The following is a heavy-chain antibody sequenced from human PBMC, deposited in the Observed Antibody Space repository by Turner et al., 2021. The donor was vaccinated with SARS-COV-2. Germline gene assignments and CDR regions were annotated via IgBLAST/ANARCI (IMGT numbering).Heavy chain of an antibody. CDR2: ISYDGNNK. D-gene: IGHD4-4*01. V-gene: IGHV3-30*18. CDR1: GFTFSSYG. CDR3: GKQLGLYSNPMYYFDY. J-gene: IGHJ4*02. Sequence: QVQLVESGGGVVQPGRSLRLSCAASGFTFSSYGMHWVRQAPGKGLEWVAVISYDGNNKYYADSVKGRFTISRDNSKNTLYLQMNSLRAEDTAVYYCGKQLGLYSNPMYYFDYWGQGTLVTVSS.